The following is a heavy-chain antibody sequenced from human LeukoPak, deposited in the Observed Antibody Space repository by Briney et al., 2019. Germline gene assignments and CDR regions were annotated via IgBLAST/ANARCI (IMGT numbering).Heavy chain of an antibody. CDR1: GVSIKSGGYY. V-gene: IGHV4-31*03. J-gene: IGHJ4*02. D-gene: IGHD6-13*01. Sequence: PSQTLSLTCTVSGVSIKSGGYYCSGIRQHPGKVLGWIGYICYSGSTYSNPSLKSRVTISVATSKNQFSLKLSSVTAADTAVYYCARSSSSWYWSSVDYWGQGTLVTVSS. CDR3: ARSSSSWYWSSVDY. CDR2: ICYSGST.